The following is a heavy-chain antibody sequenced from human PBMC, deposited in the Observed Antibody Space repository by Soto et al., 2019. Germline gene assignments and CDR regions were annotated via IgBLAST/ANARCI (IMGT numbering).Heavy chain of an antibody. Sequence: LSLTCNVSGGSTSSYYWSWIRQPPGKGMEEIGDIYYSGSTNYRPSLKSRVTISVDTTKNQFSLKLSSVTAADTAVYYCASSPSHPVTQDYCDTAPLGAGSS. J-gene: IGHJ4*02. CDR3: ASSPSHPVTQDY. CDR1: GGSTSSYY. V-gene: IGHV4-59*01. CDR2: IYYSGST.